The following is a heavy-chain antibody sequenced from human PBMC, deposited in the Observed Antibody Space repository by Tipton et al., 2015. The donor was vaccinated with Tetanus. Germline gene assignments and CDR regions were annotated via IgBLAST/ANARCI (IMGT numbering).Heavy chain of an antibody. CDR2: ISSSSSNI. J-gene: IGHJ4*02. CDR1: GFTFSSYW. Sequence: SLRLSCAASGFTFSSYWMNWVRQAPGKGLEWVSYISSSSSNIVYADSVKGRFTISRDNAKNSLYLQINSLRDEDTAVYYCARGGAARPDYWGQGTLVTVSS. CDR3: ARGGAARPDY. D-gene: IGHD6-6*01. V-gene: IGHV3-48*02.